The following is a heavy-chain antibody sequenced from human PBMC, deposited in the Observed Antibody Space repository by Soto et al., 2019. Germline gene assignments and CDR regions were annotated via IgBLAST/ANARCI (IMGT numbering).Heavy chain of an antibody. J-gene: IGHJ3*02. D-gene: IGHD2-8*02. Sequence: EVQLLECGGGVVQPGGSLRLSCAASGFTLSSFWIHWFRQAPGKGLVWVSRINSDGTNTLYADSVRGRFTISRDNAKNTLYLQMNSLRAEDTAVYYCARDLVAKDAFDIWGQGTMVTVSS. CDR1: GFTLSSFW. CDR2: INSDGTNT. CDR3: ARDLVAKDAFDI. V-gene: IGHV3-74*01.